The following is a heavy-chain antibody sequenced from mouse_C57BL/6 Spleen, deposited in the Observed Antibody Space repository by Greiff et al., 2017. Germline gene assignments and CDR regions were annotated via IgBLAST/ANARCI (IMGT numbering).Heavy chain of an antibody. CDR1: GYAFSSSW. D-gene: IGHD1-1*01. J-gene: IGHJ4*01. Sequence: VKLQESGPELVKPGASVKISCKASGYAFSSSWMNWVKQRPGKGLEWIGRIYPGDGDTNYNGKFKGKATLTADKSSSTAYMQLSSLTSEDSAVYFCANYYYGSNYAMDDWGQGTAVTVSS. V-gene: IGHV1-82*01. CDR3: ANYYYGSNYAMDD. CDR2: IYPGDGDT.